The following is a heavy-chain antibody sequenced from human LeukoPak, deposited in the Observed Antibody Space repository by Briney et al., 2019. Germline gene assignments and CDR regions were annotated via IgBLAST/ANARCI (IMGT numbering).Heavy chain of an antibody. CDR3: ARRAAAVGTFYMDV. CDR1: GGSISPFY. Sequence: SETLPLTCTVSGGSISPFYWLWIRQPPGKGLEWIGYIYYSGGTNSNPSLRSRLTMSVDTSKNQVSLKLNSVTAADTAIYYCARRAAAVGTFYMDVWGEGTTVTVSS. V-gene: IGHV4-59*01. CDR2: IYYSGGT. J-gene: IGHJ6*03. D-gene: IGHD6-13*01.